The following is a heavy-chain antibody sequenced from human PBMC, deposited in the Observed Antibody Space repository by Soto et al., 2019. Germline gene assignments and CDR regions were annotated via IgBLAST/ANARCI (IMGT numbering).Heavy chain of an antibody. CDR2: TYYRSRWYN. V-gene: IGHV6-1*01. Sequence: SQTLSLTCAISGDIVSSNSAAWNWIRQSPSRGLEWLGRTYYRSRWYNDYAVSVRSRITVNPDTSKNQFSLHLNSVTPEDTAVYYCAGTSSLQSYYMDVWDKGTTVTVSS. D-gene: IGHD1-7*01. CDR1: GDIVSSNSAA. J-gene: IGHJ6*03. CDR3: AGTSSLQSYYMDV.